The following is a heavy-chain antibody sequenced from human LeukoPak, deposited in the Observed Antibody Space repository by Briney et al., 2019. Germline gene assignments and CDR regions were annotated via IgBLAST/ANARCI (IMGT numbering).Heavy chain of an antibody. J-gene: IGHJ6*04. CDR3: ARSKEGGYYYYGMDV. Sequence: SQTLSLTCTVSGGSISSGGYYWSWIRQHPGKGLEWNGYIYYSGSTYYNPSLKSRVTISVDTSKNQFSLKLSSVTAADTAVYYCARSKEGGYYYYGMDVWGKGTTVTVSS. V-gene: IGHV4-31*03. CDR2: IYYSGST. CDR1: GGSISSGGYY.